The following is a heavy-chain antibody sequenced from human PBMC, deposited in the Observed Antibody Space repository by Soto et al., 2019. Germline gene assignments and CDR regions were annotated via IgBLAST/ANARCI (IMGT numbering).Heavy chain of an antibody. CDR3: ASEYSSSWYPHALDI. CDR1: GYTFTSYA. CDR2: INAGNGNT. Sequence: ASVKVSCKASGYTFTSYAMHWVRQAPGQRLEWMGWINAGNGNTKYSQKFQGRVTITRDTSASTAYMELSSLRSEDTAVYYCASEYSSSWYPHALDIWGQGTMVTVSS. V-gene: IGHV1-3*01. D-gene: IGHD6-13*01. J-gene: IGHJ3*02.